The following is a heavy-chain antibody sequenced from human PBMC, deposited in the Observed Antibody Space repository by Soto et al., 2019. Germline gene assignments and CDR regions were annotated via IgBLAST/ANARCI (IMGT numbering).Heavy chain of an antibody. CDR3: ATAPHSNVVLVS. CDR2: GFHNGNT. Sequence: QVQLQESGPRLVKPSGTLSLTCAVSGDSLSNDNWWTWVRQAPGKGLEWIGEGFHNGNTNYNPSLESRVTISLDKSKTQFSLTMTSVTAADTAIYYSATAPHSNVVLVSWGQGTLVTVSS. CDR1: GDSLSNDNW. J-gene: IGHJ4*02. V-gene: IGHV4-4*02. D-gene: IGHD2-21*01.